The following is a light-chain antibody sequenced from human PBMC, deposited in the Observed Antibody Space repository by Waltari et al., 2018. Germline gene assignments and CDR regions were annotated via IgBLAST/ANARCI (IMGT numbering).Light chain of an antibody. CDR2: LGS. CDR1: QSLLHSKGYNY. V-gene: IGKV2-28*01. Sequence: DIVMTQSPLSLPVTPGEPASIACRSSQSLLHSKGYNYLDWYLQKPGQSPQLMINLGSNRASGVPDRFSGSGSGTDFTLNISRVEAEDVGVYYCMQALQIPPTFGGGTKV. J-gene: IGKJ4*01. CDR3: MQALQIPPT.